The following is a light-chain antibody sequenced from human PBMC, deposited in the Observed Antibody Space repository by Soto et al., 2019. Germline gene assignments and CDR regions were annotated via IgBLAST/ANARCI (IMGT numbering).Light chain of an antibody. V-gene: IGKV1-39*01. CDR3: QQSYSTPRT. Sequence: DIRMTQSPSSLSASVGDRVTITCRASQSIINYLNWYQQKPGKAPKLLMFAASSLQSGVPSRFSGGGSGTDFTLTISSLQPEDFATYYCQQSYSTPRTFGQGTKVEIK. CDR1: QSIINY. J-gene: IGKJ1*01. CDR2: AAS.